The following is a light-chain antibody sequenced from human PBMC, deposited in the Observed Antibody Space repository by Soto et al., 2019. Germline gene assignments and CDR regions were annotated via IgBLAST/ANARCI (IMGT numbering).Light chain of an antibody. J-gene: IGKJ2*01. CDR2: QVS. CDR1: QGLVHSNGYTF. CDR3: MQGTHWTYT. Sequence: DVVMTQSPLSLPVTLGQPASISCRSSQGLVHSNGYTFLSWFQQRPGQSPRSLIYQVSNRDSGVPDRFSGSGSGTDFTLTISRVEAEDVAIYYCMQGTHWTYTFGQGTKLEI. V-gene: IGKV2-30*02.